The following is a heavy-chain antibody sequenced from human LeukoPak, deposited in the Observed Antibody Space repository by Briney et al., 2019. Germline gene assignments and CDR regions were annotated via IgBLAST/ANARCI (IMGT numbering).Heavy chain of an antibody. V-gene: IGHV5-51*01. D-gene: IGHD2-2*01. Sequence: GESLKISCKGSGYSFTCYWIGWVRQMPGKGLEWMGIIYPGDSDTRYSPSFQGQVTISADKSISTAYLQWSSLRASDTAIYYCARWLGYCSSTTCYQPFDYWGQGTLVSVSS. CDR1: GYSFTCYW. CDR3: ARWLGYCSSTTCYQPFDY. CDR2: IYPGDSDT. J-gene: IGHJ4*02.